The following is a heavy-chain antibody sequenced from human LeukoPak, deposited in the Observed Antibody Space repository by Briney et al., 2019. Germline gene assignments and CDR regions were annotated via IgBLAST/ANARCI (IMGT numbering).Heavy chain of an antibody. CDR2: ISYDGSNK. J-gene: IGHJ4*02. CDR1: GFTFSSYA. Sequence: GGSLRLSCAASGFTFSSYAMHWVRQAPGKGLEWVAVISYDGSNKYYADSVKGRFTISRDNSKNTLYLQMNSLRAEDTAVYYCAREYGSVLGDYWGQGTLVTVSS. D-gene: IGHD3-10*01. V-gene: IGHV3-30-3*01. CDR3: AREYGSVLGDY.